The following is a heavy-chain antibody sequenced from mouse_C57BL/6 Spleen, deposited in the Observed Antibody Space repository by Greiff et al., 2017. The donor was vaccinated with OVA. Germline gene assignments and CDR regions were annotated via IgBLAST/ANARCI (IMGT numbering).Heavy chain of an antibody. J-gene: IGHJ3*01. Sequence: QVQLQQPGAELVMPGASVKLSCKASGYTFTSYWMHWVKQRPGQGLEWIGEIDPSDSYTNYNQKFKGKSSLTVDKSSSTAYMQLSSLTSEDSAVYYCARGWDGGAWFAYWGQGTLVTVSA. D-gene: IGHD4-1*01. CDR2: IDPSDSYT. CDR3: ARGWDGGAWFAY. CDR1: GYTFTSYW. V-gene: IGHV1-69*01.